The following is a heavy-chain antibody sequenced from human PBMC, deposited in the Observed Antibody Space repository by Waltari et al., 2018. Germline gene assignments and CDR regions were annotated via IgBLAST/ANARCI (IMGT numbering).Heavy chain of an antibody. CDR3: TRQTLGYCTSAACRRLEA. D-gene: IGHD2-8*02. V-gene: IGHV4-38-2*01. CDR2: IYQDGTT. CDR1: GYAINSGFY. Sequence: QVQLQESGPRLVKPSETLSLTCDVSGYAINSGFYWGWFRQAPEKGLEWSATIYQDGTTFYTPSLTSRVTTSMDTSKNQISLKLKSVTAADTAVYYCTRQTLGYCTSAACRRLEAWGQGTLVTVSS. J-gene: IGHJ5*02.